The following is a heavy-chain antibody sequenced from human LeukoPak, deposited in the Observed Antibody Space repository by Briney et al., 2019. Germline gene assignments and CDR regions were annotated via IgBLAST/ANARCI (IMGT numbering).Heavy chain of an antibody. CDR3: AKVGIESTGLEEGLDV. J-gene: IGHJ3*01. Sequence: GASVKGSSPASGYAFTDYAINWGRHATRQAVEWMGWRKPNSAITGYAQKLQGRRNTTLGYYITTAYMELRDLRFEDKALDFCAKVGIESTGLEEGLDVWGQGTMVTVS. CDR2: RKPNSAIT. D-gene: IGHD1-26*01. CDR1: GYAFTDYA. V-gene: IGHV1-8*03.